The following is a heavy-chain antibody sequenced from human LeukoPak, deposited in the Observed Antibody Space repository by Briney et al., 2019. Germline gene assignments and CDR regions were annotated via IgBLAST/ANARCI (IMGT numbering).Heavy chain of an antibody. CDR3: ARGRKFGRSNWFDP. J-gene: IGHJ5*02. Sequence: ASVKVSCKASGYTFTGYYMHWVRQAPGQGLEWMGWINPNSGGTNYAQKFQGRVTMTRNTSISTAYMELSSLRSEDTAVYYCARGRKFGRSNWFDPWGQGTLVTVSS. V-gene: IGHV1-2*02. CDR1: GYTFTGYY. D-gene: IGHD1-14*01. CDR2: INPNSGGT.